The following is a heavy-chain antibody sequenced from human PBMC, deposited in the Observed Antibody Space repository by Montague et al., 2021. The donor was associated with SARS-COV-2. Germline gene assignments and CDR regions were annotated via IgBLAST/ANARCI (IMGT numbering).Heavy chain of an antibody. D-gene: IGHD3-10*01. CDR3: ARVGVGTMVRGVIPAYYLHGMGV. J-gene: IGHJ6*02. CDR1: GGSISSGSYY. CDR2: IYTSGST. V-gene: IGHV4-61*02. Sequence: TLSLTCAVSGGSISSGSYYWSWIRQPAGKGLEWIGRIYTSGSTNYNPSLKSRVTISVDTSKNQFSLKLSSVTAADTAVYYCARVGVGTMVRGVIPAYYLHGMGVWGQGATVNVPS.